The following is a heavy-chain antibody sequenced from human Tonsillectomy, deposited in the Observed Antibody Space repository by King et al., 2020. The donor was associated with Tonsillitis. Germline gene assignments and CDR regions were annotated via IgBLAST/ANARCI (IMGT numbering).Heavy chain of an antibody. D-gene: IGHD3-3*01. CDR2: ISYDGSNK. V-gene: IGHV3-30*18. Sequence: VQLVESGGGVVQPGRSLRLSCAASGFTFSSYGMHWVRQAPGKGLKWVAVISYDGSNKYYADSVKGRFTISRDNSKNTLYLQMNSLRAEDTAVYYCAKDFGRYDFRRLDPWGQGTLVTVSS. J-gene: IGHJ5*02. CDR1: GFTFSSYG. CDR3: AKDFGRYDFRRLDP.